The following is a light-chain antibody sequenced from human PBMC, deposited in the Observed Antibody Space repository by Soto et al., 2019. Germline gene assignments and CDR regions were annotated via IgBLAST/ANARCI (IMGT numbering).Light chain of an antibody. J-gene: IGLJ1*01. CDR3: SAWDNSLNGYV. Sequence: QSVLTQPLSVSASPGQRVTISCSGGSSNIGSNTVAWYQHLPGTAPPRLIFTAGQRPSGVPGRFSGSKSGTSASLASSGLLSEDEGDYYCSAWDNSLNGYVFGPGTKLTVL. V-gene: IGLV1-44*01. CDR1: SSNIGSNT. CDR2: TAG.